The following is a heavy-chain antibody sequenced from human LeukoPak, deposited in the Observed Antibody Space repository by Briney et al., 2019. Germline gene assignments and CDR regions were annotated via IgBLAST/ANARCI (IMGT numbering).Heavy chain of an antibody. J-gene: IGHJ4*02. V-gene: IGHV4-59*11. CDR3: ARGGVVAATREYYFDY. CDR2: IYYSGST. D-gene: IGHD2-15*01. CDR1: GGSISSHY. Sequence: SETLSLTCTVSGGSISSHYWSWMRQPPGKGLEWIGYIYYSGSTNYNPSLKSRVTISVDRSKNQFSLKLSSVTAADTAVYYCARGGVVAATREYYFDYWGQGTLVTVSS.